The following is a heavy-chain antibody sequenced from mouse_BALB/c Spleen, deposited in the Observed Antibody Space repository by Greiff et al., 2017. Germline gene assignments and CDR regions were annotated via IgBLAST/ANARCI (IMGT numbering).Heavy chain of an antibody. V-gene: IGHV5-12-2*01. D-gene: IGHD1-1*01. CDR3: ARRDYYSYAMDY. Sequence: EVKLMESGGGLVQPGGSLKLSCAASGFTFSSYTMSWVRQTPEKRLEWVAYISNGGGSTYYPDTVKGRFTISRDNAKNPLYLQMSSLKSEDTAMYYCARRDYYSYAMDYWGQGTSVTVSS. CDR2: ISNGGGST. J-gene: IGHJ4*01. CDR1: GFTFSSYT.